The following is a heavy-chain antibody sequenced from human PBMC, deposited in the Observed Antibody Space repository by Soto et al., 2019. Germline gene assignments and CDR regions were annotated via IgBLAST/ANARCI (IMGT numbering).Heavy chain of an antibody. CDR1: GDTFNSYG. J-gene: IGHJ3*01. D-gene: IGHD6-13*01. Sequence: QVQLVQSGPELKKPGSSVKVSCKAPGDTFNSYGISWVRQAPGQGLEWMGGIVPMFGTTNLALKFEDRVTITADELTTSVYMEIRGLTSEDTAVYYCARDLADVHLWDAFDVWGHGTRVTVSS. V-gene: IGHV1-69*01. CDR3: ARDLADVHLWDAFDV. CDR2: IVPMFGTT.